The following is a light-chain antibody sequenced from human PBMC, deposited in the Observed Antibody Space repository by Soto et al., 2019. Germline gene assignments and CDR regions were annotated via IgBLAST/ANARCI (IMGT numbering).Light chain of an antibody. CDR3: CSYAGSYTFYV. J-gene: IGLJ1*01. CDR2: AVS. V-gene: IGLV2-14*03. Sequence: QSVLTQPASVSGSPGQSITISCSGTSSDIGSYDHVAWYQQFPGKSPKLIIYAVSDRPSGVSDRFSGSKSGNTASLTISGLQAEDEADYYCCSYAGSYTFYVFGTGTKVTVL. CDR1: SSDIGSYDH.